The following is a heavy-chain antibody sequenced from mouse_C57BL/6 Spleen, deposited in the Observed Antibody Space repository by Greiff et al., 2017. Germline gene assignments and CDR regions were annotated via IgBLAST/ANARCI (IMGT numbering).Heavy chain of an antibody. CDR2: ISDGGSYT. Sequence: EVQRVESGGGLVKPGGSLKLSCAASGFTFSSYAMSWVRQTPEKRLEWVATISDGGSYTYYPDNVKGRFTISRDNAKNNLYLQMSHLKSEDTAMYYCASTTVVASRYFDVWGTGTTVTVSS. D-gene: IGHD1-1*01. V-gene: IGHV5-4*01. CDR1: GFTFSSYA. CDR3: ASTTVVASRYFDV. J-gene: IGHJ1*03.